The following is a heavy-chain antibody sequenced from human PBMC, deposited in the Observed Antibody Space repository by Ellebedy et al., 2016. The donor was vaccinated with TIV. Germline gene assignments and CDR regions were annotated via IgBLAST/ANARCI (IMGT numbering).Heavy chain of an antibody. CDR1: GFTIRDYA. J-gene: IGHJ4*02. CDR3: ARDPRPYMRFGYFDF. Sequence: GESLKISCAASGFTIRDYAMNWVRQAPGKGLEWVSSINDRGSHIYYTDSVKGRFTISRDNAKNSPFLQMNSLGADDTAVYYCARDPRPYMRFGYFDFWGQGTLVTVSS. D-gene: IGHD1-1*01. V-gene: IGHV3-21*01. CDR2: INDRGSHI.